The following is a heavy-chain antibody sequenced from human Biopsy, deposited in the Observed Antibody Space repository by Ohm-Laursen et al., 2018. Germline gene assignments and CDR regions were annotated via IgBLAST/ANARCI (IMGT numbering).Heavy chain of an antibody. CDR3: ASVVLGPTNDAFDL. CDR1: GGDINNYY. CDR2: IYPGGST. J-gene: IGHJ3*01. D-gene: IGHD3-22*01. Sequence: SETLPLTCNVSGGDINNYYWSWIRQPAGKGLEWIGRIYPGGSTNYNPSLKSRVTMSVDTSKKQLSLRPRSVTAADTAMYYCASVVLGPTNDAFDLWGQGTMVVVSS. V-gene: IGHV4-4*07.